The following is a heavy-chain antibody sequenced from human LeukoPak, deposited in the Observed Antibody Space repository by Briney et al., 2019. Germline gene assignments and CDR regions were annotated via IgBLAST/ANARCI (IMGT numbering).Heavy chain of an antibody. V-gene: IGHV4-38-2*02. CDR3: ARAGGEAVAGLYYFDY. D-gene: IGHD6-19*01. CDR2: IYHSGST. Sequence: SETLSLTCTVSGYSISSGYYWGWIRQPPGKGLEWIGSIYHSGSTYYNPSLKSRVTISVDTSKNQFSLKLSSVTAADTAVYYCARAGGEAVAGLYYFDYWGQGTLVTVSS. CDR1: GYSISSGYY. J-gene: IGHJ4*02.